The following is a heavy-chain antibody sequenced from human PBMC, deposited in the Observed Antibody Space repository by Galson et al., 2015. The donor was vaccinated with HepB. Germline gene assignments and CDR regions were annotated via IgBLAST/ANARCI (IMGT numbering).Heavy chain of an antibody. J-gene: IGHJ4*02. CDR2: INPNSGGT. CDR1: GYTFTGYY. V-gene: IGHV1-2*04. Sequence: SVKVSCKASGYTFTGYYMHWVRQAPGQGLEWMGWINPNSGGTNYAQKFQGWVTMTRDTSISTAYMELSRLRSDDTAVYYCAREGRVGDYYGSGSYAHWGQGTLVTVSS. D-gene: IGHD3-10*01. CDR3: AREGRVGDYYGSGSYAH.